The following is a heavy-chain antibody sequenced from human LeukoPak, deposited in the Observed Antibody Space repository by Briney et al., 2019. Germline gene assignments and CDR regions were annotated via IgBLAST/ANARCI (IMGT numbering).Heavy chain of an antibody. CDR1: GYTFTSYY. V-gene: IGHV1-46*01. Sequence: GASVKVSCKASGYTFTSYYMHWVRQAPGQGLEWMGIINPSGGSTSYAQKFQGRVTMTRDMSTSTVYMELSSLRSEDTAVYYCARDREDSSSWNAEYFQHWGQGTLVTVSS. J-gene: IGHJ1*01. D-gene: IGHD6-13*01. CDR3: ARDREDSSSWNAEYFQH. CDR2: INPSGGST.